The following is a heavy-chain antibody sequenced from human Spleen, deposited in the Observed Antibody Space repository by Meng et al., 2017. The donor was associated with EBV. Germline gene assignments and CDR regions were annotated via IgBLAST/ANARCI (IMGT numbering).Heavy chain of an antibody. V-gene: IGHV4-34*01. CDR1: GGSFSGNY. Sequence: GQLQQWGAGMLKPSETLSLTCAVYGGSFSGNYWNWIRQPPGKGLEWIGEINHSGSTNYNPSLKSRVTISVDTSKNQFSLKLSSVTAADAAVYYCARTLRERLFDWFWSQGTLVTVSS. CDR3: ARTLRERLFDWF. D-gene: IGHD3-9*01. J-gene: IGHJ4*02. CDR2: INHSGST.